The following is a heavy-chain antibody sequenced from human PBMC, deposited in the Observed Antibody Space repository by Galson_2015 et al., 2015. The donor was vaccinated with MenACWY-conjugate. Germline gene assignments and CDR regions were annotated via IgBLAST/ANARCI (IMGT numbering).Heavy chain of an antibody. J-gene: IGHJ1*01. CDR1: GYSFTNYW. CDR3: ARGTAQLVAYFQH. CDR2: IYPDDSET. Sequence: QSGAEVKKPGESLKISCKGSGYSFTNYWIGWVRQMPGKGLEWMGIIYPDDSETRYSPSFQGQVTISADKSISTAYLQWSSLKASDTAMYYCARGTAQLVAYFQHWGQGTLVTVSS. V-gene: IGHV5-51*01. D-gene: IGHD6-13*01.